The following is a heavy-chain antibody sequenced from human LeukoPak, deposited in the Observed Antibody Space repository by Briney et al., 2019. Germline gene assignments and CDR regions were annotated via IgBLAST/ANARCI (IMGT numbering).Heavy chain of an antibody. Sequence: PSETLSLTCTVSGGSISGSSYYWGWIRQPPGKGLEWIGSIYYSGSTYYNPSLKSRVTISVDTSKNQFSLKLSSVTAADTAVYYCATLALGGYDILTGLPTFDYWGQGTLVTVSS. CDR1: GGSISGSSYY. CDR2: IYYSGST. D-gene: IGHD3-9*01. J-gene: IGHJ4*02. CDR3: ATLALGGYDILTGLPTFDY. V-gene: IGHV4-39*01.